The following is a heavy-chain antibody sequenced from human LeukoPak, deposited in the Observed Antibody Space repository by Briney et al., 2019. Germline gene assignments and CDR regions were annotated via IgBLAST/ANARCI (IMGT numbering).Heavy chain of an antibody. Sequence: GRSLRLSCAPSGFTFRSYAIHWVRQAPGQGLEWVTIISSDGSYKNYADSVKGRFTISRDNSKNTLYLQMNSLRAEDTAVYYCAKESYNWNDPEGWFDPWGQGTLVTVSS. CDR2: ISSDGSYK. CDR3: AKESYNWNDPEGWFDP. J-gene: IGHJ5*02. D-gene: IGHD1-1*01. CDR1: GFTFRSYA. V-gene: IGHV3-30*04.